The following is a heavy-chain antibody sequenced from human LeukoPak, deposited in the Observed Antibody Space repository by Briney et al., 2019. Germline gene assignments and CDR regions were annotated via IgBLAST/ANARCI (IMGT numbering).Heavy chain of an antibody. CDR3: ARHGVVPATDDAFDI. Sequence: GESLKISCKLSGYSFTNYWIGWVRQMPGKGLEWMGIILLGDSDTRYSPSFRGLVTFSADKSINTAYLHWSSLKASDTALYYCARHGVVPATDDAFDIWGQGTMVTVSS. D-gene: IGHD2-2*01. J-gene: IGHJ3*02. V-gene: IGHV5-51*01. CDR1: GYSFTNYW. CDR2: ILLGDSDT.